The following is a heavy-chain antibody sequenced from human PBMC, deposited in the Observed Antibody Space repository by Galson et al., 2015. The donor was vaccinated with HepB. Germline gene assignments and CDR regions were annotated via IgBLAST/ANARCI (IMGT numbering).Heavy chain of an antibody. J-gene: IGHJ4*02. CDR3: AKSAVTGTATY. CDR2: ISGSGGST. D-gene: IGHD6-19*01. Sequence: SLRLSCAASGFTFSSYAMSWVRQAPGKGLEWVSAISGSGGSTNYADSVKGRFTISRDNSKNTLYLQIYSLRAEDTAVYYCAKSAVTGTATYWGQGTLVTVSS. V-gene: IGHV3-23*01. CDR1: GFTFSSYA.